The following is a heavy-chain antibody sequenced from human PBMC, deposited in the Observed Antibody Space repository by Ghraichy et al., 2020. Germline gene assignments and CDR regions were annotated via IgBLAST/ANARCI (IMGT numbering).Heavy chain of an antibody. J-gene: IGHJ3*02. CDR1: GGTFSSYA. Sequence: SVKVSCKASGGTFSSYAISWVRQAPGQGLEWMGEIIPIFGTANYAQKFQGRVTITADESTSTAYMELSSLRSEDTAVYYCARPYCSSTSCPPRHDAFDIWGQGTMVTVSS. D-gene: IGHD2-2*01. CDR3: ARPYCSSTSCPPRHDAFDI. V-gene: IGHV1-69*13. CDR2: IIPIFGTA.